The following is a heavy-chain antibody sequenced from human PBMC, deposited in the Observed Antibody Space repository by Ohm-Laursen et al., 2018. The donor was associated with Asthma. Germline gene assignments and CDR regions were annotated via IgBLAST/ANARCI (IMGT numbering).Heavy chain of an antibody. CDR1: DASFSTYY. D-gene: IGHD3-9*01. CDR3: VREDFDWPPGYCDY. Sequence: SDTLSLTCTLSDASFSTYYWGWIRQPPGKGLEWIGYIYSTGSTNYNPSLESRVTISIDTSTNQFSLKLSSVTAADTAVYYCVREDFDWPPGYCDYWGQGTLVTVSS. CDR2: IYSTGST. J-gene: IGHJ4*02. V-gene: IGHV4-59*12.